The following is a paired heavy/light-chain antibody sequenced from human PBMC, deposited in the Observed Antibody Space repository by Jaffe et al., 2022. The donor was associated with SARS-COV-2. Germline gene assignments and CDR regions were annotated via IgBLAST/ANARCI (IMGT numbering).Heavy chain of an antibody. D-gene: IGHD5-12*01. CDR3: VRVGDGSNYGKFDY. J-gene: IGHJ4*02. V-gene: IGHV3-74*01. CDR2: ISSDGRDL. Sequence: EVQLVESGGGLVQPGGSLRLSCEVSGFTFSTYWMHWVRQVPGKGPMWVSRISSDGRDLSYEGSVKGRFTISRDNAKNTLYLQMNSLRGDDTAVYYCVRVGDGSNYGKFDYWGQGTPVTVSS. CDR1: GFTFSTYW.
Light chain of an antibody. J-gene: IGLJ2*01. CDR2: EVA. CDR3: STYTNIKTYI. Sequence: QSALTQPASVSVSPGQSITISCTGTSSDVGAYNYVSWFQQHPGKVPKLLIYEVAKRPSGVPERFSGSKSGNTASLTISGLQAEDEADYYCSTYTNIKTYIFGGGTKLTVL. CDR1: SSDVGAYNY. V-gene: IGLV2-14*01.